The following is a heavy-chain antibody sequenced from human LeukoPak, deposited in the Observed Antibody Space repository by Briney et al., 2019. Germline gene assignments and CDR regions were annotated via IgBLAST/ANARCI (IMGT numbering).Heavy chain of an antibody. Sequence: ASVKVSCKASGYTFTSYDISWVRQAPGQGLEWMGWISAYSGNTNYAQKLQGRVTMTTDTSTSTAYMELRSLRSDDTAVYYCARRNLVLDAFDIWGQGTMVTVSS. CDR3: ARRNLVLDAFDI. J-gene: IGHJ3*02. CDR1: GYTFTSYD. D-gene: IGHD3-16*01. CDR2: ISAYSGNT. V-gene: IGHV1-18*01.